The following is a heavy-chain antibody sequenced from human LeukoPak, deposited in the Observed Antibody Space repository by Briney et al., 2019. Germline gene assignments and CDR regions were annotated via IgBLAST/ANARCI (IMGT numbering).Heavy chain of an antibody. V-gene: IGHV4-34*01. CDR2: INHSGST. J-gene: IGHJ1*01. D-gene: IGHD2-15*01. CDR3: ARAMIPPFGYCSGGSCHSLFQH. CDR1: GGSFSGYY. Sequence: SETLSLTCAVYGGSFSGYYWSWIRQPPGKGLEWIGEINHSGSTNYNPSLKSRVTISVDTSKNQFSLKLSSVTAADTAVYYCARAMIPPFGYCSGGSCHSLFQHWGQGTLVTVSS.